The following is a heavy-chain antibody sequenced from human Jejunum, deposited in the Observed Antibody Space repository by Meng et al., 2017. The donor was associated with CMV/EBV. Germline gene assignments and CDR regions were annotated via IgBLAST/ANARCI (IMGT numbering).Heavy chain of an antibody. J-gene: IGHJ4*02. D-gene: IGHD3-10*01. CDR3: AKDRAGVNPDYYDY. Sequence: GFTFSTSAMTWVRQAPGKGLGWVSGIGGSGGSPNYADSVKGRFSISRDNSKNPLYLQMNSLRAEDTAIYYCAKDRAGVNPDYYDYWGQGTLVTVSS. CDR2: IGGSGGSP. CDR1: GFTFSTSA. V-gene: IGHV3-23*01.